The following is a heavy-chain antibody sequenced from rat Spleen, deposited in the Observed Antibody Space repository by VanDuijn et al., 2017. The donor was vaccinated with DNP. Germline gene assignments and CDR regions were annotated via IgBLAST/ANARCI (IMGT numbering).Heavy chain of an antibody. Sequence: QVQLKESGPGLVQPSQTLSLTCTVSGFSLTSCGVSWVRQPPGKGLEWIAAISSGGSTYYNSALKSRLSISRDTSKSQVFLKMNSLQTEDTAIYFCTRGGGYNYYFDYWGQGVMVTVSS. CDR1: GFSLTSCG. J-gene: IGHJ2*01. CDR2: ISSGGST. CDR3: TRGGGYNYYFDY. V-gene: IGHV2S12*01. D-gene: IGHD1-4*01.